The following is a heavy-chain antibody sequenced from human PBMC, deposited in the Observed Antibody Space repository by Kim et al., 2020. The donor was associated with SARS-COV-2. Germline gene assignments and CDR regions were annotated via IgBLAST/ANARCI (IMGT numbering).Heavy chain of an antibody. J-gene: IGHJ4*02. CDR1: GGSVSSGSYY. CDR2: IYYSGST. V-gene: IGHV4-61*01. Sequence: SETLSLTCTVSGGSVSSGSYYWSWIRQPPGKGLEWIGYIYYSGSTTYNPSLKSRVTISVDTSKNQFSLRLRSVTAADTAVYYCARDPLSESSTDYWGQGALVTVSS. D-gene: IGHD2-2*01. CDR3: ARDPLSESSTDY.